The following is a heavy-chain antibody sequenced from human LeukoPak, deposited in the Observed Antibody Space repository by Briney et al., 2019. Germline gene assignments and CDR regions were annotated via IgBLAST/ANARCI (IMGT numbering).Heavy chain of an antibody. J-gene: IGHJ6*03. CDR1: GYTFTGYF. CDR2: INPNSGGT. D-gene: IGHD6-19*01. Sequence: ASVKVSCKASGYTFTGYFIHWVRQAPGQGLEWMGWINPNSGGTYFAQKFQGRVTMTRDTSISTAYMELTRLRSDDMAVYYCARDGWYISYMDVWGKGTTVTVSS. CDR3: ARDGWYISYMDV. V-gene: IGHV1-2*02.